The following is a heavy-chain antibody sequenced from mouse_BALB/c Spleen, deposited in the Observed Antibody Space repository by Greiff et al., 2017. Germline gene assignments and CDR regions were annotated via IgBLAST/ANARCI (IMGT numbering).Heavy chain of an antibody. CDR1: GYTFTSYT. V-gene: IGHV1-4*01. CDR3: AILYGNYAMDY. CDR2: INPSSGYT. Sequence: QVHVKQSGAELARPGASVKMSCKASGYTFTSYTMHWVKQRPGQGLEWIGYINPSSGYTNYNQKFKDKATLTADKSSSTAYMQLSSLTSEDSAVYYCAILYGNYAMDYWGQGTSVTVSS. D-gene: IGHD2-1*01. J-gene: IGHJ4*01.